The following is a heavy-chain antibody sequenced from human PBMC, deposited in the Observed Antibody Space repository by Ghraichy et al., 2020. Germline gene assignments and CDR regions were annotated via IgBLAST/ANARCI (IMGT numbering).Heavy chain of an antibody. J-gene: IGHJ4*02. CDR2: INPYNGDT. CDR1: GYTYDTYG. Sequence: ASVKVSCKASGYTYDTYGINWLRQAPGQGLEWMGWINPYNGDTLYAQKFQDRVTVTSDTSSTTAYLEMRSLISDDTAIYFCARGGRFYFLDYWGQGTLVTV. V-gene: IGHV1-18*04. CDR3: ARGGRFYFLDY. D-gene: IGHD2/OR15-2a*01.